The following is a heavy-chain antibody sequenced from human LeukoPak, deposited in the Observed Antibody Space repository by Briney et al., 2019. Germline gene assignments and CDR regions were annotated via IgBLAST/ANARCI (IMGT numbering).Heavy chain of an antibody. V-gene: IGHV4-34*01. D-gene: IGHD3-10*01. CDR2: INHSGST. J-gene: IGHJ6*03. Sequence: PSETLSLTCAVYGGSFSGYYWSWIRQPPGKGLEWIGEINHSGSTNYNPSLKSRVAISVDTSKNQFSLKLSSVTAADTAVYYCARLRVRGVIVYYYYYMDVWGKGTTVTISS. CDR3: ARLRVRGVIVYYYYYMDV. CDR1: GGSFSGYY.